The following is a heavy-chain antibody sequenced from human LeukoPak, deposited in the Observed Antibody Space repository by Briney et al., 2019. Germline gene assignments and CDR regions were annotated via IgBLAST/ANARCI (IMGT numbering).Heavy chain of an antibody. CDR1: GFTFDDYT. V-gene: IGHV3-43*01. CDR2: ISWDGGST. D-gene: IGHD5-18*01. J-gene: IGHJ6*02. Sequence: GGSLRLSCAASGFTFDDYTMHWVRQAPGKGLEWVSLISWDGGSTYYADSVKGRFTISRDNSKNSLYLQMNSLRTEDTALYYCAKEGTAMVGQLGGYGMGVWGQGTTVTVSS. CDR3: AKEGTAMVGQLGGYGMGV.